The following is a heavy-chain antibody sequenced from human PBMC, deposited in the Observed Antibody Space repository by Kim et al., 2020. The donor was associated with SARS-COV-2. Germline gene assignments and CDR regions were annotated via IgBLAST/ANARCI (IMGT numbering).Heavy chain of an antibody. CDR2: ISSSSSYI. D-gene: IGHD2-2*01. Sequence: GGSLRLSCAASGFTFSSYSMNWVRQAPGKGLEWVSSISSSSSYIYYADSVKGRFTISRDNAKNSLYLQMNSPRAEDTAVYYCARDKVVPAATSFDYWGQGTLVTVSS. CDR1: GFTFSSYS. J-gene: IGHJ4*02. V-gene: IGHV3-21*01. CDR3: ARDKVVPAATSFDY.